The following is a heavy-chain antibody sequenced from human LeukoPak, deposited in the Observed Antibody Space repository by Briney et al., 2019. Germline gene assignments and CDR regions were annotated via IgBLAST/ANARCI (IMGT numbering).Heavy chain of an antibody. D-gene: IGHD5-18*01. Sequence: ASVKVSCKASGYTFTGYYMHWVRQAPGQGLEWMGWISPNSGGTNYAQKFQGWVTMTRDTSISTAYMELSRLRSDDTAVYYCARADTAMVKSAFDIWGQGTMVTVSS. J-gene: IGHJ3*02. CDR3: ARADTAMVKSAFDI. CDR1: GYTFTGYY. V-gene: IGHV1-2*04. CDR2: ISPNSGGT.